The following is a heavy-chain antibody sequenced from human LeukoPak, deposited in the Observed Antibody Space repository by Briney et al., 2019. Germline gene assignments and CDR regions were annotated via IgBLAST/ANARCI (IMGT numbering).Heavy chain of an antibody. CDR1: GYTFTSYD. V-gene: IGHV1-8*01. D-gene: IGHD5-12*01. CDR3: ARQTREMATLENYYYYGMDV. Sequence: ASVKVSCKASGYTFTSYDINWVRQATGQGLEWMGWMNPNSGNTGYAQKFQGRVTMTRNTSISTAYMELSSLRSEDTAVYYCARQTREMATLENYYYYGMDVWGQGTTVTVSS. CDR2: MNPNSGNT. J-gene: IGHJ6*02.